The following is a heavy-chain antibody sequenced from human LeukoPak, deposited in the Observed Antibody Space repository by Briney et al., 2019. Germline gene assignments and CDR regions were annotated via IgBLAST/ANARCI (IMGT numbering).Heavy chain of an antibody. CDR1: GFTFSSYE. J-gene: IGHJ4*02. D-gene: IGHD3-10*01. CDR3: ARDAVVRGVIITDY. CDR2: ISSSGSTI. V-gene: IGHV3-48*03. Sequence: GGSLRLSCAASGFTFSSYEMNWVRQAPGKGLEWVSYISSSGSTIYYADSVKGRFTISRDNAKNSLYLQMNSLRAEDTAVHYCARDAVVRGVIITDYWGQGTLVTVSS.